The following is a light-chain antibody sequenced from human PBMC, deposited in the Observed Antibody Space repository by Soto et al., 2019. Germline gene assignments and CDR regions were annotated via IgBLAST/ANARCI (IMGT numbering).Light chain of an antibody. CDR2: DAS. V-gene: IGKV3-11*01. CDR3: QQYQSLT. Sequence: IVMTQAPSSLSLSPGERATLSCRAIQSVRSYLAWYQQKPGQAPRLLIYDASNRATGIAARFRGRLSGTEFGTDFTLPMPRVLPEDFAVYCSQQYQSLTFGGGTKVDIK. CDR1: QSVRSY. J-gene: IGKJ4*01.